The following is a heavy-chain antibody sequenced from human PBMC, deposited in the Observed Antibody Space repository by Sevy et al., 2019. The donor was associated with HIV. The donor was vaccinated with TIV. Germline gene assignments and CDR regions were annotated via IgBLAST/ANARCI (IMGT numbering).Heavy chain of an antibody. J-gene: IGHJ5*02. V-gene: IGHV3-9*01. CDR2: ITGNGQKK. CDR1: GFVFEDFA. CDR3: VGDTSATLGTGHNWFDL. D-gene: IGHD3-16*01. Sequence: GGSLRLSCVGSGFVFEDFAVHWVRRSPGKGLEWVSGITGNGQKKFYEGSVKGRFSISRDNARKAIYLQMNNMNFDDTAFYYCVGDTSATLGTGHNWFDLWGQGTLVTVSS.